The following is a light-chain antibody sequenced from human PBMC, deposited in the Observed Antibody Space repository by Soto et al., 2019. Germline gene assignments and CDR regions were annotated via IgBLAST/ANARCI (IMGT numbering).Light chain of an antibody. J-gene: IGLJ2*01. V-gene: IGLV2-14*01. CDR2: EVS. CDR1: SSDVGGYNY. CDR3: SSYTTSSTLV. Sequence: QSALTQSASVSGSPGQSITISCTGTSSDVGGYNYVSWYQQHPGKAPKLLIYEVSNRPSGVSSRFSGSKSGNTASLIISGLQAEDEADYYCSSYTTSSTLVFGGGTQLTVL.